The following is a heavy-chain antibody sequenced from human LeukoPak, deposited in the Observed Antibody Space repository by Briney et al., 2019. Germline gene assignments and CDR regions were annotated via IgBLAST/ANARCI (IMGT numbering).Heavy chain of an antibody. CDR3: ARGHSGGSCYSCPDY. CDR1: GFTFDDYA. D-gene: IGHD2-15*01. J-gene: IGHJ4*02. Sequence: GGSLRLSCAASGFTFDDYAMHWVRQAPGKGLEWVSGISWNSGSIGYADSVKGRFTISRDNAKNSLYLQMDSLRVEDTALYYCARGHSGGSCYSCPDYWGQGTLVIVSS. V-gene: IGHV3-9*01. CDR2: ISWNSGSI.